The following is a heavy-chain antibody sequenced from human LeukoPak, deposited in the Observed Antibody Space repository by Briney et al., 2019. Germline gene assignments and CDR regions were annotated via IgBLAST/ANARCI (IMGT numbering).Heavy chain of an antibody. J-gene: IGHJ4*02. CDR2: IYYSGST. CDR3: ARRNPHYCSSTSCPNDY. CDR1: SGSISDHY. Sequence: SETLSLTCTVSSGSISDHYWSLIRQPPGKGLEWIGYIYYSGSTYYNPSLKSRVTISVDTSKNQFSLKLSSVTAADTAVYFCARRNPHYCSSTSCPNDYWGQGTLVTVSS. V-gene: IGHV4-59*08. D-gene: IGHD2-2*01.